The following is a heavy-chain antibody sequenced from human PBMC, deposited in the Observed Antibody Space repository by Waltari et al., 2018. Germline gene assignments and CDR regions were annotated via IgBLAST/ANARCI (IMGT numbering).Heavy chain of an antibody. CDR3: ARGQGGSWALEYFQH. Sequence: QVQLVQSGAEVKKPGASLKVSCKAYGYHFHRYDINDVRQATGQGLEWMGWMNPKSGNTGYAQKCQGRVTMTRNTSISTAYMELSSLRSEDTAVYYCARGQGGSWALEYFQHWGQGTLVTVSS. D-gene: IGHD1-26*01. J-gene: IGHJ1*01. CDR1: GYHFHRYD. CDR2: MNPKSGNT. V-gene: IGHV1-8*01.